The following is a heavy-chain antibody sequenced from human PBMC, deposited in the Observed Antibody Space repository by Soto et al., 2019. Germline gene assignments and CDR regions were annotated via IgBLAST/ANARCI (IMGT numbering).Heavy chain of an antibody. Sequence: QVQLVQSGAEVKKPGSSVKVSCKASGGTFSSYTISWVRQAPGQGLEWMGRIIPILGIANYAQKFQGRVTITADKSTSTASMELSSLRSEDTAVYYCARDRDIVWGGAKNWFDPWGQGTLVTVSS. V-gene: IGHV1-69*08. J-gene: IGHJ5*02. CDR2: IIPILGIA. CDR3: ARDRDIVWGGAKNWFDP. D-gene: IGHD3-16*01. CDR1: GGTFSSYT.